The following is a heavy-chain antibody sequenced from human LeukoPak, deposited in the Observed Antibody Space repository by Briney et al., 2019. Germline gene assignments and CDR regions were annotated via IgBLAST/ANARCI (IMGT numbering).Heavy chain of an antibody. D-gene: IGHD5-18*01. J-gene: IGHJ4*02. CDR1: GGSISSYY. Sequence: PSETLSLTCTVSGGSISSYYWSWIRQPPGKGLEWIGYIYYSGSTNYNPSLKSRVTISVDTSKNQFSLNLSSETAADTAVYYCARREGDTSMVRSFDYWGQGTLVTVSS. V-gene: IGHV4-59*12. CDR3: ARREGDTSMVRSFDY. CDR2: IYYSGST.